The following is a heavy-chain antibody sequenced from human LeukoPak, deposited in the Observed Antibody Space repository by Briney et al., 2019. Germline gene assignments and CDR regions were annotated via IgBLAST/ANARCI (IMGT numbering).Heavy chain of an antibody. V-gene: IGHV3-43*02. J-gene: IGHJ3*02. CDR2: ISGDGGST. CDR1: GFMFHDYA. CDR3: AKDIGADYYYDSSGYFI. D-gene: IGHD3-22*01. Sequence: SGGSLGLSCAAPGFMFHDYAIHWVRQAPGKGLEWVSLISGDGGSTFYADSVKGRFTISRDNSKNSLYLQMNSLRTEDTALYYCAKDIGADYYYDSSGYFIWGQGTMVTVSS.